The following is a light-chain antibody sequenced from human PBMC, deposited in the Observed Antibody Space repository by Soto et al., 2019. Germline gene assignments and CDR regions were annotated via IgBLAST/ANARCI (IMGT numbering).Light chain of an antibody. V-gene: IGKV4-1*01. CDR3: QQYYSTPPVT. Sequence: DIVMTQSPDSLAVSLGERATINCKSSQSVLYSSNDKNYLAWYQQEPGQPPKLLIYWASTRESGVPDRFSGSGSWTDFTLTISSLQAEDVAVYYCQQYYSTPPVTFGGGTKVETK. J-gene: IGKJ4*01. CDR2: WAS. CDR1: QSVLYSSNDKNY.